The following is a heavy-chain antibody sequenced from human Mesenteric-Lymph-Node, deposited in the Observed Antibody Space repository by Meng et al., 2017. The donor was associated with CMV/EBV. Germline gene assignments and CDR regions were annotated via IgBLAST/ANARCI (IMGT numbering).Heavy chain of an antibody. CDR1: GFTFSTYW. V-gene: IGHV3-7*01. Sequence: GGSLRLSCAASGFTFSTYWMSWVRQAPGKGLEWVANIKQDGSEKYYVDSVKGRFTISRDNAKNSLYLQMNSLRAEDTAVYYCARGEDCSSTGCYTEALGYYYYDGMDVWGQGTTVTVSS. J-gene: IGHJ6*02. CDR3: ARGEDCSSTGCYTEALGYYYYDGMDV. D-gene: IGHD2-2*02. CDR2: IKQDGSEK.